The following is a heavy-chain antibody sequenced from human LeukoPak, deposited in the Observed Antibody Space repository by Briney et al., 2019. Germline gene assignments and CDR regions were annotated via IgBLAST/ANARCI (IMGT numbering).Heavy chain of an antibody. Sequence: SETLSLTCTVSGGSISSYYWSWIRQPPGKGLEWIGYIYYSGSTYYNPSLKSRVTISVDTSKNQFSLKLSSVTAADTAVYYCARGPLSMAAPYYYYMDVWGKGTTVTVS. CDR2: IYYSGST. CDR1: GGSISSYY. D-gene: IGHD6-13*01. CDR3: ARGPLSMAAPYYYYMDV. V-gene: IGHV4-30-4*08. J-gene: IGHJ6*03.